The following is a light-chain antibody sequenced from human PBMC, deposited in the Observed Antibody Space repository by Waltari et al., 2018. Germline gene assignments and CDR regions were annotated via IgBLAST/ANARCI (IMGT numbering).Light chain of an antibody. CDR1: QSVSSSS. V-gene: IGKV3-20*01. CDR2: GAS. CDR3: QHYGTSPEVT. J-gene: IGKJ4*01. Sequence: EIVLTQSPGTLSLSPGERATLSCRASQSVSSSSLAWYKQKPGQAPRLVIYGASSRATGIPDRFSGSGSGTDFTLTISRLEPEDFAVYYCQHYGTSPEVTFGGGTKVEIK.